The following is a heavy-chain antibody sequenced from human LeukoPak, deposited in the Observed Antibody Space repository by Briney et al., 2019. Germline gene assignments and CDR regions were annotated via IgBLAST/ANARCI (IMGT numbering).Heavy chain of an antibody. Sequence: ASVKVSCKASGYTFTSYYMHWVRQAPGQGLEWMGIINPSGDITTYAQKFQGRVTMTRDMSTSTVYMELSSLRSEDTAVYYCARDRAGGCYYDSSGYPIWGQGTLVTVSS. CDR1: GYTFTSYY. J-gene: IGHJ4*02. CDR2: INPSGDIT. V-gene: IGHV1-46*01. CDR3: ARDRAGGCYYDSSGYPI. D-gene: IGHD3-22*01.